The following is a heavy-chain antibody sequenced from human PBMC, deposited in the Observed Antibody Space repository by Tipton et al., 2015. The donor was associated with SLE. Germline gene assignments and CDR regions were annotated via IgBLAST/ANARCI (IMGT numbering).Heavy chain of an antibody. CDR1: GGSFSGYY. Sequence: TLSLTCAVYGGSFSGYYWSWIRQPPGKGLEWIGSIYYSGSTYYNPSLKSRVTISVDTSKNQFSLKLSSVTAADTAVYYCARVIEALSSPNTKYSYGWYFDYWGQGTLVTVSS. D-gene: IGHD6-19*01. CDR3: ARVIEALSSPNTKYSYGWYFDY. J-gene: IGHJ4*02. CDR2: IYYSGST. V-gene: IGHV4-34*01.